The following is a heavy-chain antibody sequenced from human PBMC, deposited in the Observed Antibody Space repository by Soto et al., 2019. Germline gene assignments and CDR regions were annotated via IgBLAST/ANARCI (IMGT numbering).Heavy chain of an antibody. CDR1: VFTFGEHA. J-gene: IGHJ2*01. V-gene: IGHV3-49*03. D-gene: IGHD4-17*01. Sequence: WSLRLSCITSVFTFGEHAMIWFRQAPGKGLEWVGFIRSNAYGGTTEYAASVEGRFTISRDDSKSIAYLQMESLKTEDTATYFCSRVRDTVKSWYFDLWGRGTLVTVSS. CDR2: IRSNAYGGTT. CDR3: SRVRDTVKSWYFDL.